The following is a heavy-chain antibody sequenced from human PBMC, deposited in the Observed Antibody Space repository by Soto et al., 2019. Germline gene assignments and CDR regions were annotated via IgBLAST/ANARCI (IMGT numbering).Heavy chain of an antibody. D-gene: IGHD2-15*01. J-gene: IGHJ6*02. CDR2: IYYSGST. CDR1: GGSISSGGYY. V-gene: IGHV4-31*03. CDR3: ARFGRGEYYHYGMDV. Sequence: QVQLQESGPGLVKPSQTLSLTCTVSGGSISSGGYYWSWIRQHPGKGLEWIGYIYYSGSTYYNPSLESRGTLSVDPSKNQFSLKLSSVTAADTAVYYCARFGRGEYYHYGMDVWGQGTTVTVSS.